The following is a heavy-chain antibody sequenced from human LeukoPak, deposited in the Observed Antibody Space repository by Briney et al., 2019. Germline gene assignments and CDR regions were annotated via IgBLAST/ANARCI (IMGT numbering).Heavy chain of an antibody. CDR2: IRSKAYGGTT. J-gene: IGHJ4*02. D-gene: IGHD6-6*01. CDR1: GFTFSTYG. CDR3: TRDQAQLVFDY. V-gene: IGHV3-49*04. Sequence: PGGSLRLSCAASGFTFSTYGMSWVRQAPGKGLEWVGFIRSKAYGGTTEYAAAVKARFTISRGDSTSIAYLHMNSLKTEDTAVYYCTRDQAQLVFDYWGQGTLVTVSS.